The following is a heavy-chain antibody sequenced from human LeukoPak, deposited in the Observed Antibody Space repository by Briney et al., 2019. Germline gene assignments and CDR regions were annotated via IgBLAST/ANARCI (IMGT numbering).Heavy chain of an antibody. J-gene: IGHJ6*03. V-gene: IGHV4-59*11. CDR1: GGSINSHY. Sequence: SETLSLTCTVSGGSINSHYWSWIRQPPGKGLEWIGHIYYRGTTKYIPSLKSRVTISLDMSKNQFSLKLTSATAADTAVYYCARSVATIFDYYMDVWVNGTTVTVSS. CDR2: IYYRGTT. D-gene: IGHD5-24*01. CDR3: ARSVATIFDYYMDV.